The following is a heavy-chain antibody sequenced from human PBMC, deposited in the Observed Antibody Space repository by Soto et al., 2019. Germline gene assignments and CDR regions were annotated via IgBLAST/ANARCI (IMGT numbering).Heavy chain of an antibody. V-gene: IGHV3-21*01. Sequence: GGSLRLSCAASGFTFSSYSMNWVRQAPGKGLEWVSSVSSSSRYIYYPDSVKGRFTISRDNAKNSLYLQMSSLRAEDTAVYYCARGFDILTGLYFQHWGQGTLVTVSS. D-gene: IGHD3-9*01. J-gene: IGHJ1*01. CDR2: VSSSSRYI. CDR1: GFTFSSYS. CDR3: ARGFDILTGLYFQH.